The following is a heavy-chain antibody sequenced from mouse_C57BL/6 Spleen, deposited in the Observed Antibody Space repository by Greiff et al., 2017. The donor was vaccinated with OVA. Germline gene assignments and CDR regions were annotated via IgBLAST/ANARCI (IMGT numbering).Heavy chain of an antibody. CDR3: ARKRDMVTGGDY. CDR1: GYTFTSYW. J-gene: IGHJ4*01. Sequence: QVQLQQPGAELVRPGTSVKLSCKASGYTFTSYWMHWVKQRPGQGLEWIGVIDPSDSYTNYNQKFKGKATLTVDTSSSTAYMQLSSLTSEDSAVYYCARKRDMVTGGDYWGQGTSVTVSS. V-gene: IGHV1-59*01. CDR2: IDPSDSYT. D-gene: IGHD2-2*01.